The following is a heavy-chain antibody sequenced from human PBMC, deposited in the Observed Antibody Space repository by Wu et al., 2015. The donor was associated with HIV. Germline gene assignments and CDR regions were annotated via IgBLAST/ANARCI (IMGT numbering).Heavy chain of an antibody. J-gene: IGHJ2*01. Sequence: QGQLVSSGAEVREPGASVMVSCKAAGFNFLNYYIHWVRQAPGQGLEWVGWIDPRTGRAQYARRLEGRVSITRDTALSTIYLELSGLTSDDTALYFCAANVVLWGPGTMVTVLL. CDR3: AANVVL. V-gene: IGHV1-2*02. CDR2: IDPRTGRA. CDR1: GFNFLNYY.